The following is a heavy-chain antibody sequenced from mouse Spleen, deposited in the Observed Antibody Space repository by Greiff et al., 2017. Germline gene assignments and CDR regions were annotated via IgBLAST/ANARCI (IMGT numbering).Heavy chain of an antibody. CDR3: ARHRGYAMDY. J-gene: IGHJ4*01. CDR2: ISSGSSTI. D-gene: IGHD3-1*01. Sequence: EVKLMESGGGLVQPGGSRKLSCAASGFTFSSFGMHWVRQAPEKGLEWVAYISSGSSTIYYADTVKGRFTISRDNPKNTLFLQMTSLRSEDTAMYYCARHRGYAMDYWGQGTSVTVSS. CDR1: GFTFSSFG. V-gene: IGHV5-17*02.